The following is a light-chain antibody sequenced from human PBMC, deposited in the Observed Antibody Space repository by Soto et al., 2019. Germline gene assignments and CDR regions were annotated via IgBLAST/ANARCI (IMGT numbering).Light chain of an antibody. J-gene: IGKJ1*01. V-gene: IGKV1-39*01. CDR3: QQYNNWPLGT. CDR1: QSISRY. Sequence: DIPMTQSPSSLSASVGDRVTVTCRAGQSISRYLNWYQQRPGKAPKLLIYSASTLQTGVPSRFSGSGSGTDFTLTISSLQSEDFAFYYCQQYNNWPLGTFGQGTRVEI. CDR2: SAS.